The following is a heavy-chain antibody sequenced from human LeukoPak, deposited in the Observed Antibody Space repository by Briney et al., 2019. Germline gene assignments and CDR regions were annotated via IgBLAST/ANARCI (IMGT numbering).Heavy chain of an antibody. J-gene: IGHJ4*02. CDR3: ARGGWGSIVVVVAAEYYFDY. Sequence: ASVKVSCKASGYTFTGYYMHWVRQAPGQELEWMGWINPNSGGTNYAQKFQGRVTMTRDTSISTAYMELSRLRSDDTAVYYCARGGWGSIVVVVAAEYYFDYWGQGTLVTVSS. CDR2: INPNSGGT. V-gene: IGHV1-2*02. CDR1: GYTFTGYY. D-gene: IGHD2-15*01.